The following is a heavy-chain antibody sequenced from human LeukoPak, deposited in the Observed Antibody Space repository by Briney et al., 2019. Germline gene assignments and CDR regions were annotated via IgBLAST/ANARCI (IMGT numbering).Heavy chain of an antibody. J-gene: IGHJ5*02. Sequence: PGGSLRLSCAASASTFSDYYMSWIRQAPGKGLEWVSYISSSSSYANYADSVKGRFTISRDNAKNSLYLQMNSLRAEDTAVYYCARHSYCTNGVCYTDWFDPWGQGTLVTVSS. V-gene: IGHV3-11*06. D-gene: IGHD2-8*01. CDR2: ISSSSSYA. CDR3: ARHSYCTNGVCYTDWFDP. CDR1: ASTFSDYY.